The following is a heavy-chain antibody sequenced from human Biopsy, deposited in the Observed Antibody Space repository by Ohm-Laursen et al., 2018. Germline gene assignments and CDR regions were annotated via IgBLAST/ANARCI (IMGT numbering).Heavy chain of an antibody. J-gene: IGHJ5*02. V-gene: IGHV4-61*01. Sequence: TLSLTCTVSGGSINGGSYYWSWLRQPPGKGLEWIGYIYYSGNTHYNPSLKSRVTMSIDTSKNQFSLRLSSVTSADTAVYYCAREDYYTWFDLWGQGTLVTVSS. D-gene: IGHD2/OR15-2a*01. CDR3: AREDYYTWFDL. CDR2: IYYSGNT. CDR1: GGSINGGSYY.